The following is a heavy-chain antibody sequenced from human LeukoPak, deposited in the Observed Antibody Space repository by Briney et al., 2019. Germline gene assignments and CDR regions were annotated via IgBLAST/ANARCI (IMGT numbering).Heavy chain of an antibody. Sequence: PSQTLSLTCAVSGGSISSGGYSWSWIRQPPGKGLEWIGYIYHSGSTYYNPSLKSRVTISVDRSKNQFSLKLSSVTAADTAVYYCAREGSYGHLDYWGQGTLVTVSS. D-gene: IGHD5-18*01. CDR2: IYHSGST. CDR1: GGSISSGGYS. V-gene: IGHV4-30-2*01. J-gene: IGHJ4*02. CDR3: AREGSYGHLDY.